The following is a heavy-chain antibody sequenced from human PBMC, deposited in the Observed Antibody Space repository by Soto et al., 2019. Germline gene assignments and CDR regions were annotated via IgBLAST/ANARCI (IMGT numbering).Heavy chain of an antibody. V-gene: IGHV1-8*01. CDR1: GYTFSNYD. CDR2: LNPNTDKT. CDR3: ARGIKGLPPSAFDI. D-gene: IGHD5-12*01. J-gene: IGHJ3*02. Sequence: GASVKVSCKASGYTFSNYDINWVRQATGQGLEWMGWLNPNTDKTGSAQKFQGRATMTRNTSISTAYLELSGLRSDDTAVYYCARGIKGLPPSAFDIWGQGTRVTVSS.